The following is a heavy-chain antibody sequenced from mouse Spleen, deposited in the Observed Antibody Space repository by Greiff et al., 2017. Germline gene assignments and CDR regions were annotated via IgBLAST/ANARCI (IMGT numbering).Heavy chain of an antibody. V-gene: IGHV5-9*04. CDR1: GFTFSSYA. D-gene: IGHD2-9*01. Sequence: EVKLVESGGGLVKLGGSLKLSCAASGFTFSSYAMSWVRQTPEKRLEWVATISSGGGNTYYPDSVKGRFTISRDNAKNTLYLQMSSLKSEDTAMYYCARPGAYYGYYFDYWGQGTTLTVSS. CDR2: ISSGGGNT. CDR3: ARPGAYYGYYFDY. J-gene: IGHJ2*01.